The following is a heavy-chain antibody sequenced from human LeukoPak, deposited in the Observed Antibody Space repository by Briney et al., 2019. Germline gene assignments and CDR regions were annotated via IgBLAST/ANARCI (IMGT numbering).Heavy chain of an antibody. CDR3: ARGYDTMVRGVINTIYYYYGMDV. Sequence: ASVKVSCKASGYTFTSYGISWVRQAPGQGLEWMGWISAYNGNTNYAQKLQGRVTMTTDTSTSTAYMELRSLRSDDTAVYYYARGYDTMVRGVINTIYYYYGMDVWGQGTTVTVSS. V-gene: IGHV1-18*01. CDR2: ISAYNGNT. CDR1: GYTFTSYG. J-gene: IGHJ6*02. D-gene: IGHD3-10*01.